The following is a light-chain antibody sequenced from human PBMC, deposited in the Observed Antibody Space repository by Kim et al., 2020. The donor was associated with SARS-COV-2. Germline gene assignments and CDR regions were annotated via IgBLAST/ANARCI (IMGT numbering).Light chain of an antibody. Sequence: DIVMTQSPDSLAVSLGERATINCKSTQSILYSSNNENSLAWYQQKPGQPPKLLIYWASTRESGVPDRFSGGGSATDFTLTISNLQAEDVAVYYCQQYYTTPPTFGQGTKLEI. J-gene: IGKJ2*01. V-gene: IGKV4-1*01. CDR2: WAS. CDR1: QSILYSSNNENS. CDR3: QQYYTTPPT.